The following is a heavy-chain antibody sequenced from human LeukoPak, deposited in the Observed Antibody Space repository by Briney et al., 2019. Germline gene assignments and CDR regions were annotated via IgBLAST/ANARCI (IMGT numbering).Heavy chain of an antibody. CDR1: GFTFSSYA. Sequence: GGSLRLSCAASGFTFSSYAMSWVRQAPGKGLEWVSGVTGSGGSTYYADSVKGRFTISRDNSKNTLYLQMNSLRAEDTALYYCAKGDSNPAPYYFDYWGQGTLVTVSS. J-gene: IGHJ4*02. CDR2: VTGSGGST. CDR3: AKGDSNPAPYYFDY. V-gene: IGHV3-23*01. D-gene: IGHD6-13*01.